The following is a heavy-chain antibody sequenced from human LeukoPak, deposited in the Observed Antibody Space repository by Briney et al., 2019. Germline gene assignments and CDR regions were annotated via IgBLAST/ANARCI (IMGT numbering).Heavy chain of an antibody. CDR2: ISYDGGNK. V-gene: IGHV3-30-3*01. CDR3: ARGYSSSWVDP. CDR1: GFTFSSYA. D-gene: IGHD6-13*01. Sequence: PGRSLRLSCAASGFTFSSYAMHWVRQAPGKGLEWVAVISYDGGNKYYADSVKGRFTISRDNSKNTLYLQMNSLRAEDTAVYYCARGYSSSWVDPWGQGTLVTVSS. J-gene: IGHJ5*02.